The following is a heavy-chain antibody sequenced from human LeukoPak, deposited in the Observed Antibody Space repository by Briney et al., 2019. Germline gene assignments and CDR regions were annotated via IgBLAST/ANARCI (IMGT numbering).Heavy chain of an antibody. V-gene: IGHV1-69*04. CDR2: IIPILGIA. D-gene: IGHD6-13*01. CDR1: GGTFISYA. J-gene: IGHJ4*02. Sequence: SVKVSCKASGGTFISYAISWVRQAPGQGLKWMGRIIPILGIANYAQKFQGRVTITADKSTSTAYMELSSLRSEDTAVYYCARASIAAAGTLFDYWGQGTLVTVSS. CDR3: ARASIAAAGTLFDY.